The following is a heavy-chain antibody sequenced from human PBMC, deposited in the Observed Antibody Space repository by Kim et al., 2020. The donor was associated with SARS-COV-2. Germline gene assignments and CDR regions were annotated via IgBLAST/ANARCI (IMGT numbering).Heavy chain of an antibody. V-gene: IGHV4-34*01. D-gene: IGHD6-6*01. CDR3: ARGYRLRPFYSSSNYNWFDP. CDR2: INHSGST. J-gene: IGHJ5*02. CDR1: GGSFSGYY. Sequence: SETLSLTCAVYGGSFSGYYWSWIRQPPGKGLEWIGEINHSGSTNYNPSLKSRVTISVDTSKNQFSLKLSSVTAADTAVYYCARGYRLRPFYSSSNYNWFDPWGQGTLVTVSS.